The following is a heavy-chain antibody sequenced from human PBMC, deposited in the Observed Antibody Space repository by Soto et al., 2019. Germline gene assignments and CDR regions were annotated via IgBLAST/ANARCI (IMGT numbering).Heavy chain of an antibody. CDR3: GRGSAAGTKAPFEY. Sequence: VQLQESGPGLVKPSETLSLTCTVSGGSISGYYWSWIRQTPGKGLEMMGYIHYSGTTNYNPSLRSRGTGSVDTSKNQLCLKLSSVTAADTAVYYCGRGSAAGTKAPFEYWGQGTLVTVSS. D-gene: IGHD6-13*01. J-gene: IGHJ4*02. CDR1: GGSISGYY. CDR2: IHYSGTT. V-gene: IGHV4-59*01.